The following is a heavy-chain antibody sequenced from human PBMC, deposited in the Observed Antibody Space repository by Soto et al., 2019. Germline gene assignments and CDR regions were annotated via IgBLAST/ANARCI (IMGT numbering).Heavy chain of an antibody. Sequence: TSETLSLTCSVSGDSLNNHYWTWIRQPPGKGLEWIGNIYDSGSTNYSPALKSRVSMSVDTSKNLFSLKMNSVTAADTAVYYCARDLSNYDSSGYRWFDPWGQGILVTVSS. CDR1: GDSLNNHY. CDR3: ARDLSNYDSSGYRWFDP. J-gene: IGHJ5*02. V-gene: IGHV4-59*11. D-gene: IGHD3-22*01. CDR2: IYDSGST.